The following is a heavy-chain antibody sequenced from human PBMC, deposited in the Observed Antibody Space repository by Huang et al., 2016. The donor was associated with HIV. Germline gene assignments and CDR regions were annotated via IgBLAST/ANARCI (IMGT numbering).Heavy chain of an antibody. D-gene: IGHD2-15*01. J-gene: IGHJ5*02. V-gene: IGHV1-3*01. Sequence: QVQFVQSGAEVKKPGASVKVSCKASRYTVTNYAVHWVRQAPGQRLEWIVWINSANDNTKYSEKFQGRVTFSRDAAAATAYMELSSLRHDDTAVYYCAGSRGILRGFDPWGQGTLVTVSS. CDR3: AGSRGILRGFDP. CDR2: INSANDNT. CDR1: RYTVTNYA.